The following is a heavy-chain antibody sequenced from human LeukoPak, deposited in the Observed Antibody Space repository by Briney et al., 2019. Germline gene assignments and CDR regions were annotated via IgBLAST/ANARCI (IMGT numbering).Heavy chain of an antibody. V-gene: IGHV4-34*01. D-gene: IGHD3-22*01. CDR1: GESSFSSYY. J-gene: IGHJ4*02. Sequence: SETLSLTCAVYGESSFSSYYWSWIRQPPGGALEWIGEINHSGYTNYNPSLKSRVTLSIDTSKNQFSRRLNSVTAADTAVYYCSRQVVGNDYWGQGTLVTVSS. CDR3: SRQVVGNDY. CDR2: INHSGYT.